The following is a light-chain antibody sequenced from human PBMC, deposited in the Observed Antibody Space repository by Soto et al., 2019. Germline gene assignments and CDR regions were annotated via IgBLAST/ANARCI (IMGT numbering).Light chain of an antibody. Sequence: DIQMTQSPSSLSASVGDRVTITCRPIQGISTFLAWFQQKQGKAPKTLIYAASSLHSGVPSRFSGSGSGTDFTLTISSLQPEDFATYYCQHYDGYPQIFGQGTRLEIK. V-gene: IGKV1-16*01. CDR2: AAS. CDR1: QGISTF. CDR3: QHYDGYPQI. J-gene: IGKJ5*01.